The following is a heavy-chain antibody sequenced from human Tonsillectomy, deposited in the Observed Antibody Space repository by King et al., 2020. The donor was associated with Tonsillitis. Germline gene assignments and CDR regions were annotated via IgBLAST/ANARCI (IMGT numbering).Heavy chain of an antibody. D-gene: IGHD3-22*01. CDR3: ARPAPLGGSGYYDAFDI. J-gene: IGHJ3*02. CDR2: IYYSGST. CDR1: SGSISSSSYY. V-gene: IGHV4-39*07. Sequence: QLQESGPGLVKPSETLSLTCTVSSGSISSSSYYWGWIRQPPGKGLEWIGSIYYSGSTYYNSSLKSRVTLLINTSKNHFSLKLSSVTAADTAVYYCARPAPLGGSGYYDAFDIWGQGTMVTVSS.